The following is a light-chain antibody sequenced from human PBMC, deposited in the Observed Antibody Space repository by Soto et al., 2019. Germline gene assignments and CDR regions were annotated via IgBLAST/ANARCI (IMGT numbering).Light chain of an antibody. CDR1: TGPVTGGHY. V-gene: IGLV7-46*01. CDR2: NTN. J-gene: IGLJ3*02. CDR3: LLFYSGYMV. Sequence: QTVVTQEPSLTVSPGGTVTLTCDSSTGPVTGGHYPYWLQQRPGQAPRTLIYNTNNRHSWTPVRFSGSLLGGKATLTLSGAQPDDEAEYYCLLFYSGYMVFGGGTKLTVL.